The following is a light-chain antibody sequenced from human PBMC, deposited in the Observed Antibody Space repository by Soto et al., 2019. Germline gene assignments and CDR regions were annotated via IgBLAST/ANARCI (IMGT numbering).Light chain of an antibody. Sequence: QSALTQPASVSGSPGQSITISCTGTSSDVGSYDLVSWYQQHPGKAPKLMIYDVSKRPSGVSNRFSGSKSGNTASLTISGLQAEDEADYYCCSYAGSGTLLFGGGTKLTDL. CDR3: CSYAGSGTLL. CDR1: SSDVGSYDL. J-gene: IGLJ2*01. CDR2: DVS. V-gene: IGLV2-23*02.